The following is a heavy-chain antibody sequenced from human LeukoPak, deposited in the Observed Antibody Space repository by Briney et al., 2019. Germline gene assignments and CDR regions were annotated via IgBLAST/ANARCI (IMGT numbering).Heavy chain of an antibody. D-gene: IGHD3-16*01. Sequence: GRSLRLSCAASGFTFNSYAMHWVRQAPGKGLEWVAVISYDGSKIYYADSVKGRFTISRDNSKNTLYLQMNSLRPDDTAVYYCARDGVFDYWGQGTLVTVSS. CDR2: ISYDGSKI. J-gene: IGHJ4*02. V-gene: IGHV3-30*04. CDR3: ARDGVFDY. CDR1: GFTFNSYA.